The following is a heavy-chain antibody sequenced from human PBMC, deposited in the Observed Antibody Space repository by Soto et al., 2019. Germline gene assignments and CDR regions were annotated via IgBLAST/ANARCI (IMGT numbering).Heavy chain of an antibody. CDR1: GGSFSGYY. Sequence: SETLSLTCAVYGGSFSGYYWSWIRQPPGEGLQWIGEINHSGSPNYSPSLKSRVTISVDTSKNQFSLKLSSVTAADTAVYYCARGATYYDILTGYLYYFDYWGQGTLVTVSS. CDR2: INHSGSP. D-gene: IGHD3-9*01. J-gene: IGHJ4*02. V-gene: IGHV4-34*01. CDR3: ARGATYYDILTGYLYYFDY.